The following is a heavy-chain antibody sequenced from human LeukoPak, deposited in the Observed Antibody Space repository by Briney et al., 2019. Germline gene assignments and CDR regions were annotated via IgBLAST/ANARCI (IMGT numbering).Heavy chain of an antibody. CDR3: GRGGFWMGQPSGDGFKFWFDP. D-gene: IGHD3-3*01. J-gene: IGHJ5*02. Sequence: PSETLSLTCTVSGGSISSYYWNWLRQPAGKGLEWIGRIYTSGSTNYYPSLKSRVTMSVGKSKNQFSLKLSSVTAADTAVYYCGRGGFWMGQPSGDGFKFWFDPWGQGTLVTVSS. CDR1: GGSISSYY. CDR2: IYTSGST. V-gene: IGHV4-4*07.